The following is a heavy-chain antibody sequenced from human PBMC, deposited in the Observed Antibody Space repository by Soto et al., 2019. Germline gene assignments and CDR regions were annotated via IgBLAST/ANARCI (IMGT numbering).Heavy chain of an antibody. D-gene: IGHD5-18*01. CDR2: ISFDGSDK. J-gene: IGHJ3*02. Sequence: GGSLRLSCAASGFTFINYAMHWVRQAPGKGLEWVAVISFDGSDKYYAASVKGRFTISRDNSKNTLYLQMNSLRAEDTAVYYWARGNRYGYHKAFDIWGQGKMLTFSS. CDR3: ARGNRYGYHKAFDI. V-gene: IGHV3-30*04. CDR1: GFTFINYA.